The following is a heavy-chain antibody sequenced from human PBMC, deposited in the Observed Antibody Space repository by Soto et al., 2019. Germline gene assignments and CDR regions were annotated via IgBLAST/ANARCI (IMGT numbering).Heavy chain of an antibody. Sequence: QAQLMQSGAEVKKPGSSVKVSCKASGGTFSGYAINWVRQAPGQGLEWMGGIIPILGITDYGQKFQGRITIAADESTGTAYMDLRGLRSEDPGVYYCARDPRSITGTTSSEDFQHWGQGTLVSDSS. CDR3: ARDPRSITGTTSSEDFQH. J-gene: IGHJ1*01. CDR2: IIPILGIT. V-gene: IGHV1-69*01. CDR1: GGTFSGYA. D-gene: IGHD1-20*01.